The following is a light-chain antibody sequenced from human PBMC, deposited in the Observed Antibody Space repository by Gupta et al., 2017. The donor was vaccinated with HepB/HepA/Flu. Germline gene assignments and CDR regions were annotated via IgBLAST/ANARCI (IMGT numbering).Light chain of an antibody. CDR2: DVS. CDR1: SSDVGGYNY. J-gene: IGLJ2*01. Sequence: QSALTQPASVSGSPGQSITISCTGTSSDVGGYNYVSWYQQHPGKAPKLMIYDVSNRPSGVSNRFSGSKSGNTASLTISGLQAEYVAEYYCSSYTSSSTLVVFGGGTKLTVL. V-gene: IGLV2-14*01. CDR3: SSYTSSSTLVV.